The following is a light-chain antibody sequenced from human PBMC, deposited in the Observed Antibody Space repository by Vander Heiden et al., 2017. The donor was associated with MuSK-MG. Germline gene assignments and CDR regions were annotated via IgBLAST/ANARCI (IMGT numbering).Light chain of an antibody. Sequence: DIVMTQSPDSLAVSLGERATINCKSSQSVLYSSNNENYLAWYQQKAGQPPKLLIYWASTRESGVPDRFSGRGSGTDFTLTISSLQAEDVAVYYCQQEDSTPITFGGGTKVEIK. CDR1: QSVLYSSNNENY. J-gene: IGKJ4*01. V-gene: IGKV4-1*01. CDR3: QQEDSTPIT. CDR2: WAS.